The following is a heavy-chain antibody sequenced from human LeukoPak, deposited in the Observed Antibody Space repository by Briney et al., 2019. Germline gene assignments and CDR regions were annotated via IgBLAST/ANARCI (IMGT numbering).Heavy chain of an antibody. CDR1: GDSVSSNSAS. D-gene: IGHD3-10*01. CDR2: TYYRSKWYN. V-gene: IGHV6-1*01. Sequence: SQTLSLSCVLSGDSVSSNSASWNWIRQSPSRCLEWLGMTYYRSKWYNDYAVSVKSRITINPDTSRNQFSLQVNSVTPEDTAVYYCAREGGYYYGSLQHWGQGTLVIVSS. J-gene: IGHJ1*01. CDR3: AREGGYYYGSLQH.